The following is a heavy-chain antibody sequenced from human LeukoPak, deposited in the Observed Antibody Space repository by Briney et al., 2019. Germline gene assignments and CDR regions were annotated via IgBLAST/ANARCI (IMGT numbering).Heavy chain of an antibody. V-gene: IGHV5-51*01. D-gene: IGHD7-27*01. CDR1: GYSFTSYW. CDR3: ARLQGRWGGRYYYYYGMDV. Sequence: GESLKISCKGSGYSFTSYWIGWVRQMPGKGLEWMGIIYPGDSETRYSPSFQGQVTISADESISTAYLQWSSLKASDTAMYYCARLQGRWGGRYYYYYGMDVWGHGTTVTVSS. CDR2: IYPGDSET. J-gene: IGHJ6*02.